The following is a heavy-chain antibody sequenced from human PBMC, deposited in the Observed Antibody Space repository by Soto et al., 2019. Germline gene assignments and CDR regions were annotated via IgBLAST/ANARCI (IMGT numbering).Heavy chain of an antibody. CDR3: ARDTGDGTFDF. Sequence: GASVKVSCKDCGYSFSSYAMYWVRQAPGQRLEWMGWINAGYGNTKSSQKFQDRVTISRDTSASTAYMELTSLRSEDTAVYYCARDTGDGTFDFWGQGTLVTVS. CDR2: INAGYGNT. V-gene: IGHV1-3*01. J-gene: IGHJ4*02. D-gene: IGHD7-27*01. CDR1: GYSFSSYA.